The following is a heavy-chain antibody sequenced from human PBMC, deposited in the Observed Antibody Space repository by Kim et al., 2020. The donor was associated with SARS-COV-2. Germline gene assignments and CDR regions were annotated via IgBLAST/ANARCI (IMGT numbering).Heavy chain of an antibody. CDR3: ARGHLVRDDNYYYYYGMDV. D-gene: IGHD3-22*01. V-gene: IGHV1-69*13. Sequence: SVKVSCKASGGTFSSYAISWVRQAPGQGLEWMGGIIPIFGTANYAQKFQGRVTITADESTSTAYMELSSLRSEDTAVYYCARGHLVRDDNYYYYYGMDVWGQGTTVTVSS. CDR1: GGTFSSYA. J-gene: IGHJ6*02. CDR2: IIPIFGTA.